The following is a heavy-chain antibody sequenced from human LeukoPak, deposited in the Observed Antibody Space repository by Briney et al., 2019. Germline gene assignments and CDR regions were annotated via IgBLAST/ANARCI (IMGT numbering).Heavy chain of an antibody. D-gene: IGHD4-23*01. V-gene: IGHV4-39*01. Sequence: SETLSLTCTVSGGSISSSSYYWGWIRQPPGKGLEWIGSIYYSGSTYYNPSLKSRVTISVDTSKNQFSLKLSSVTAADTAVYYCARQPTVVTYAFDIWGQGTMVTVSS. CDR2: IYYSGST. CDR3: ARQPTVVTYAFDI. CDR1: GGSISSSSYY. J-gene: IGHJ3*02.